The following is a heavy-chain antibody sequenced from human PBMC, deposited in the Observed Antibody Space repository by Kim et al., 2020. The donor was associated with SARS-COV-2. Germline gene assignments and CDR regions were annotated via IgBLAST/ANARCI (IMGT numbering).Heavy chain of an antibody. J-gene: IGHJ4*01. CDR3: ARRTWLQSRDY. Sequence: SETLSLTCTVSGGSISSSSYYWGWIRQPPGKGLEWIGSIYYSGSTYYNPSLKSRVTISVDTSKNQFSLKLSSVTAADTAVYYCARRTWLQSRDYWGQGTLV. CDR2: IYYSGST. V-gene: IGHV4-39*01. CDR1: GGSISSSSYY. D-gene: IGHD5-12*01.